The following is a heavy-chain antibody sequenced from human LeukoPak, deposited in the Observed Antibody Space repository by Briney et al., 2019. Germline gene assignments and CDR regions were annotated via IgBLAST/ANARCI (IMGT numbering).Heavy chain of an antibody. CDR1: GFTFSSYA. CDR2: ISGSGGST. V-gene: IGHV3-23*01. D-gene: IGHD6-13*01. J-gene: IGHJ3*02. Sequence: GGSLRLSCAASGFTFSSYAMSWVLQAPGKGLEWVSAISGSGGSTYYADSVKGRFTISRDNSKNTLYLQMNSLRAEDTAVYYCAKTTAGPYDTFDIWGQGTMVTVPS. CDR3: AKTTAGPYDTFDI.